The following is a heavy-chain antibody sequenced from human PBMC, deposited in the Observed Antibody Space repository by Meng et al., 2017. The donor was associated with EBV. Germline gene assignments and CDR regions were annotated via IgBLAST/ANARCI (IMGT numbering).Heavy chain of an antibody. CDR2: LIPMSDAP. Sequence: VQVVQAGAGVKKPGSWVKVSGKTSGGTFRSDAISWVRQAPGQGLEWMGGLIPMSDAPHYAQKFQGRVTITADESTSTHYMDLSGLRSEDTAVYYCASESGRGFTPDYWGQGTLVTVSS. CDR1: GGTFRSDA. D-gene: IGHD3-10*01. V-gene: IGHV1-69*01. CDR3: ASESGRGFTPDY. J-gene: IGHJ4*02.